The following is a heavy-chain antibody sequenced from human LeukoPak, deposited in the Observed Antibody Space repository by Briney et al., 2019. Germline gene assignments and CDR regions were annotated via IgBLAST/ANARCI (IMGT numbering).Heavy chain of an antibody. D-gene: IGHD6-19*01. V-gene: IGHV4-59*12. CDR1: GGSISGYY. CDR2: IYDSGST. J-gene: IGHJ3*01. Sequence: SETLSLTCTVSGGSISGYYWSWIRQPPGKGLEWIGFIYDSGSTYYNPSLKSRVTISVDMSKSQFSLNLSSATAADTAIYYCARDTSSGSLKGAFDLWGQGTMVTVSS. CDR3: ARDTSSGSLKGAFDL.